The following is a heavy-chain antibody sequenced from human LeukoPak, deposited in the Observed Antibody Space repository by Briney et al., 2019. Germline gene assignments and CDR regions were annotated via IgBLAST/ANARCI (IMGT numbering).Heavy chain of an antibody. D-gene: IGHD3-22*01. CDR3: ARTYYYDSSGYYYGY. Sequence: ASVKVSCKASGYTFTGYYMHWVRQAPGQGLEWMGWINPNSGGTNYAQKFQGRVTMTRETSISTAYMELSRLRSDDTAVYYCARTYYYDSSGYYYGYWGQGTLVTVSS. V-gene: IGHV1-2*02. CDR1: GYTFTGYY. J-gene: IGHJ4*02. CDR2: INPNSGGT.